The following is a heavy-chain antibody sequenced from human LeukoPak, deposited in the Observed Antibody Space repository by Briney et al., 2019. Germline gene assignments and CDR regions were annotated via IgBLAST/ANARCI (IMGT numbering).Heavy chain of an antibody. J-gene: IGHJ4*02. Sequence: ASVKVSCKASGYTFTRYYMHWVRQAPGQGLEWMGIINPSGGSARYAQKFQGRVTMTEDTSTDTAYMELSSLRSEDTAVYYCATDLTRFGVVIMGWGQGTLVTVSS. CDR2: INPSGGSA. D-gene: IGHD3-3*01. CDR1: GYTFTRYY. V-gene: IGHV1-46*01. CDR3: ATDLTRFGVVIMG.